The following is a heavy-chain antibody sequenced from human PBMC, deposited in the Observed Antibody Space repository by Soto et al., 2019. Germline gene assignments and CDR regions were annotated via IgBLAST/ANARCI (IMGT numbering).Heavy chain of an antibody. CDR1: GYTFTGYY. Sequence: QVQLVQSGAEVKKPGASVKVSCKASGYTFTGYYMHWVRQAPGQGLEWMGWINPNSGGTNYAQKFQGWVTMTRDTSISTAYMELSRLRSDDTAVYYCARESGYSSGPYWYFDLWGRGTLVTVSS. D-gene: IGHD6-19*01. J-gene: IGHJ2*01. V-gene: IGHV1-2*04. CDR3: ARESGYSSGPYWYFDL. CDR2: INPNSGGT.